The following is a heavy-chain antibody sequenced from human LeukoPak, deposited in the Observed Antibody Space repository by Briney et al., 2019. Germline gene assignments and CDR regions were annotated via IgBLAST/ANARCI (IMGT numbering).Heavy chain of an antibody. J-gene: IGHJ1*01. D-gene: IGHD6-13*01. V-gene: IGHV3-23*01. CDR3: APSSSWYTSMAEYFQH. Sequence: GGSLRLSCAASGFTFSSYAMSWVRQAPGKGLEWVSAISGSGGSTYYADSVKGRFTISRDNSKNTLYLQMNSLRAEDTAVYYCAPSSSWYTSMAEYFQHWGQGTLVTVS. CDR1: GFTFSSYA. CDR2: ISGSGGST.